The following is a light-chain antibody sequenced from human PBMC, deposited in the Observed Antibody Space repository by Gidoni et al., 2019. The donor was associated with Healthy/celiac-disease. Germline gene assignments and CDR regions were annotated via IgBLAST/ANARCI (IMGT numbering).Light chain of an antibody. J-gene: IGKJ1*01. CDR3: QQYSNWPPFT. CDR1: QRVSSN. Sequence: ERVITQSPATLSVSPGERATLSRRASQRVSSNLAWYQQKPGQAPRLLIYDASTRATGIPARFSGSGSGTEFTLTISSLQSEDFAVYYCQQYSNWPPFTFGQGTKVEIK. V-gene: IGKV3-15*01. CDR2: DAS.